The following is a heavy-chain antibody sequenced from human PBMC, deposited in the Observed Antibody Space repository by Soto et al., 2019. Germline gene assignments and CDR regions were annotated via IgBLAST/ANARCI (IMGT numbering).Heavy chain of an antibody. D-gene: IGHD5-18*01. CDR3: ARQSDAMVHSGWFDP. J-gene: IGHJ5*02. Sequence: PSETLSLTCTVSGGSISSSSYYWGWIRQPPGKGLEWIGSIYYSGSTYYNPSLKSRVTISVDTSKNQFSLKLSSVTAADTAVYYCARQSDAMVHSGWFDPWGQGTLVTVSS. CDR2: IYYSGST. V-gene: IGHV4-39*01. CDR1: GGSISSSSYY.